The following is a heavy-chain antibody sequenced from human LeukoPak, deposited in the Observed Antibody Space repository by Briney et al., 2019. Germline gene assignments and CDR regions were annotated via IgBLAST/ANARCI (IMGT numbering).Heavy chain of an antibody. D-gene: IGHD1/OR15-1a*01. V-gene: IGHV4-34*01. CDR2: INHSGGAT. CDR3: ARAGGTLALDY. CDR1: GETFSGLY. Sequence: SETLSLTCAVYGETFSGLYWSWIRQPPGKGLEWIGEINHSGGATNYHPSLKSRVTISVDPSKNQFSLKLRSVTAADTAVYYCARAGGTLALDYWGQGTLVTVSS. J-gene: IGHJ4*02.